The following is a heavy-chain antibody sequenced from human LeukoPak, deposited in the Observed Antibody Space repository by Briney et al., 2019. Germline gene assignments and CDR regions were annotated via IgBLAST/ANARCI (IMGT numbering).Heavy chain of an antibody. Sequence: PSETLSLTCTVSGGSISSYYWSWIRQPAGKGLEWIGRIYTSGSTNYNPSLKSRVTMSVDTSKNQFSLKLSSVTAADTAVYYCARDFTYYYGSGSYWPGYYYGMDVWGQGTTVTVSS. CDR3: ARDFTYYYGSGSYWPGYYYGMDV. J-gene: IGHJ6*02. CDR2: IYTSGST. CDR1: GGSISSYY. V-gene: IGHV4-4*07. D-gene: IGHD3-10*01.